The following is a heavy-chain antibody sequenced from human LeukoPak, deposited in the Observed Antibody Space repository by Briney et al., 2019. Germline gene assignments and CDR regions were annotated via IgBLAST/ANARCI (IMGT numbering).Heavy chain of an antibody. CDR2: IWYDGSKK. CDR3: ARAQDYDSSGYVDGFDI. V-gene: IGHV3-33*01. J-gene: IGHJ3*02. Sequence: GRPLRLSCAAFGFTFSTYGMHWVRQAPGKGLEWVAVIWYDGSKKYYADSVKGRFTISRDNSKNTLYRQMNTLRAEDTAVYYCARAQDYDSSGYVDGFDIWGQGTMVTVSS. D-gene: IGHD3-22*01. CDR1: GFTFSTYG.